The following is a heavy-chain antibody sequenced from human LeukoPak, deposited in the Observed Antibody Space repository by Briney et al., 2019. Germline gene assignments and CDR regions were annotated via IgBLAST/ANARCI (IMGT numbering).Heavy chain of an antibody. J-gene: IGHJ1*01. CDR1: GFTFSSYA. V-gene: IGHV3-49*04. CDR2: IRSKAYGGTT. D-gene: IGHD3-3*01. Sequence: PGGSLRLSCAASGFTFSSYAMSWVRQAPGKGLEWVGFIRSKAYGGTTEYAASVKGRFTISRDDSKSIAYLQMNSLKTEDTAVYYCTREPASYDFWSGTEYFQHWGQGTLVTVSS. CDR3: TREPASYDFWSGTEYFQH.